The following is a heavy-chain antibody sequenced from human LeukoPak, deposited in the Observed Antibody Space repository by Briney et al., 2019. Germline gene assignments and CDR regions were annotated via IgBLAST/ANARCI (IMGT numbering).Heavy chain of an antibody. J-gene: IGHJ4*02. CDR2: ISSSGVTI. V-gene: IGHV3-48*03. CDR3: VRDGYGDDLFPDY. Sequence: GGSLRLSCAASGFSFSVYEMNWVRQAPGKGLEWVSYISSSGVTIYYADSVKGRFTISRDNAKNSLYLQMNSLRADDTAVYYCVRDGYGDDLFPDYWGQGTLVTVSS. CDR1: GFSFSVYE. D-gene: IGHD2-2*03.